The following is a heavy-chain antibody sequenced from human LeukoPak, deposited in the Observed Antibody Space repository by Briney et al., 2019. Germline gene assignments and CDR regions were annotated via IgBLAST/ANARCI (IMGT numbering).Heavy chain of an antibody. Sequence: SVKVSFKASGGTFSSYAISWVRQAPGQGLEWMGRIIPILGIANYAQKFQGRVTITADKSTSTAYMELSSLRSEDTAVYYCARESGAAVAGWVNWFDPWGQGTLVTVSS. D-gene: IGHD6-19*01. J-gene: IGHJ5*02. CDR2: IIPILGIA. CDR3: ARESGAAVAGWVNWFDP. CDR1: GGTFSSYA. V-gene: IGHV1-69*04.